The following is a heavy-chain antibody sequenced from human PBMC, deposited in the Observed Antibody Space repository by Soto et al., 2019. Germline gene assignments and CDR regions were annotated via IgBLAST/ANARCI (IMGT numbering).Heavy chain of an antibody. CDR2: VNPISGDT. V-gene: IGHV1-2*02. D-gene: IGHD3-10*01. CDR1: GYTFTGYY. CDR3: AREEGFRITMDRGRWFDP. Sequence: QIQLVQSGAEVKKPGASVKVSCRASGYTFTGYYLHWVRQAPGQGLEWMGWVNPISGDTNYAQKVQDRVIMTRDRSITTVPMELSRLRSDDTAVYYCAREEGFRITMDRGRWFDPWGQGPLVTVSS. J-gene: IGHJ5*02.